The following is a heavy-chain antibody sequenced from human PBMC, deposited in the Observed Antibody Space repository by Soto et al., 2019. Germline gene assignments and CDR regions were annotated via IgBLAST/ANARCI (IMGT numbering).Heavy chain of an antibody. J-gene: IGHJ4*02. CDR2: IHDSGIT. V-gene: IGHV4-59*01. CDR3: AREYAFSSDY. Sequence: QLQLQESGPGLVKPSETLSLTCSVSGGSMRSYYWSWIRQPPGKGLEWIGYIHDSGITDYNPSLKSPATISIDTFRNQISLNLHSVTAADTAVYYCAREYAFSSDYWGQGTVVTVSS. D-gene: IGHD2-2*01. CDR1: GGSMRSYY.